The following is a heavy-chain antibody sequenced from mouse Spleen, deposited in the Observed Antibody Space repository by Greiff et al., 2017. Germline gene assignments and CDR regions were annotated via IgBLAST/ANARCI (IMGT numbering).Heavy chain of an antibody. V-gene: IGHV1-39*01. Sequence: VQLQQSGPELAKPGASVKISCKASGYSFTGYNMNWVKQSNGKSLEWIGNIDPYYGGTSYNQKFKGKATLTVDKSSSTAYMQLKSLTSEDSAVYYCAREGYYGSSLYYYAMDYWGQGTSVTVSS. CDR1: GYSFTGYN. J-gene: IGHJ4*01. D-gene: IGHD1-1*01. CDR3: AREGYYGSSLYYYAMDY. CDR2: IDPYYGGT.